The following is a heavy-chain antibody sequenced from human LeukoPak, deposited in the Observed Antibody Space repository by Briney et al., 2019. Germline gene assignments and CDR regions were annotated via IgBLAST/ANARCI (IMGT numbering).Heavy chain of an antibody. J-gene: IGHJ4*02. D-gene: IGHD6-19*01. V-gene: IGHV3-66*01. CDR1: GFSFSSLR. Sequence: GGSLRLSCSASGFSFSSLRMHWVRLAPGKGLEWVSVIYSGGSTYYADSVKGRFTISRDNSKNTLYLQMNSLRAEDTAVYYCARENKAVAAHYFDYWGQGTLVTVSS. CDR3: ARENKAVAAHYFDY. CDR2: IYSGGST.